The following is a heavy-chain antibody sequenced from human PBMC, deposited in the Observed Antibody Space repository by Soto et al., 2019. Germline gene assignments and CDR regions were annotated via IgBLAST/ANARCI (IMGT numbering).Heavy chain of an antibody. Sequence: TGGSLRLSCAASGFTFSSYAMSWVRQAPGKGLEWVSAISGSGGSTYYADSVKGRFTISRDNSKNTLYLQMNSLRAEDTAVYYCAKFLGSWGVEYYFDYWGQGTLVTVSS. J-gene: IGHJ4*02. CDR1: GFTFSSYA. D-gene: IGHD2-15*01. CDR3: AKFLGSWGVEYYFDY. V-gene: IGHV3-23*01. CDR2: ISGSGGST.